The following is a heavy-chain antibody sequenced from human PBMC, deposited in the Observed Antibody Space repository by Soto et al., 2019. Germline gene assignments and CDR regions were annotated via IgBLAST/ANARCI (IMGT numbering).Heavy chain of an antibody. CDR1: GGSISSSSYY. J-gene: IGHJ4*02. D-gene: IGHD2-15*01. CDR3: ARHTPAISISDH. CDR2: IYYSGST. Sequence: ETLSLTCTVSGGSISSSSYYWGWIRQPPGKGLEWIGSIYYSGSTYYNPSLKSRVTISVDTSKNQFSLKLSSVTAADTAVYYCARHTPAISISDHGGQGTLVTVSS. V-gene: IGHV4-39*01.